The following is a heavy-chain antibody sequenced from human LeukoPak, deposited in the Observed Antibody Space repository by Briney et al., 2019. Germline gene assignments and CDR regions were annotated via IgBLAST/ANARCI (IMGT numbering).Heavy chain of an antibody. J-gene: IGHJ4*02. CDR3: ARDAFGDFSY. D-gene: IGHD3-10*01. V-gene: IGHV3-74*01. CDR2: VNPDGSSV. Sequence: GGSPRLSCAASGFTFTRYWMHWVRQVPGKGLVWVSRVNPDGSSVTYGDSVKGRFTISRDNAKNSVYLQMHSLRAEDTAMYYCARDAFGDFSYWGQGILVTVSS. CDR1: GFTFTRYW.